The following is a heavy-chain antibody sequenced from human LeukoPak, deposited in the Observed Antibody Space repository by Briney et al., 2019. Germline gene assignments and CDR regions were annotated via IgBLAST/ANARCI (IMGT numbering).Heavy chain of an antibody. D-gene: IGHD3-10*01. J-gene: IGHJ4*02. CDR3: AGHYGSGFDY. V-gene: IGHV4-59*01. CDR1: GGSISSNY. Sequence: SETLSLTCTVSGGSISSNYWSWIRQPPGKGLKWIGYIYYRGSTNHNPSLKSRVTMSLDTSKNQFSLKLTFVTAADTAVYYCAGHYGSGFDYWGQGTLVTVSS. CDR2: IYYRGST.